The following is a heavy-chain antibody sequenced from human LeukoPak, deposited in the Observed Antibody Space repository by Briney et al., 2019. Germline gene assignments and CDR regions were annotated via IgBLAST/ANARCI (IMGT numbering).Heavy chain of an antibody. Sequence: GRSLRLSCAASGFTFSSYGMHWVRQAPGKGLEWVAVIWYDGSNKYYADSVKGRFTISRDNSKNTLYLQMNSLRAEDTAVYYCAKPIVGATVNFDYWGQGTLVTVSS. V-gene: IGHV3-33*06. D-gene: IGHD1-26*01. CDR2: IWYDGSNK. J-gene: IGHJ4*02. CDR1: GFTFSSYG. CDR3: AKPIVGATVNFDY.